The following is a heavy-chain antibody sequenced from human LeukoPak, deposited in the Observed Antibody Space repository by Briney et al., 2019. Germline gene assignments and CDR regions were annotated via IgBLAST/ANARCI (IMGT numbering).Heavy chain of an antibody. CDR1: GFTFDDYA. V-gene: IGHV3-43*02. CDR3: AKSGGYSYGYGFDY. Sequence: GGSLRLSCAASGFTFDDYAMHWVRQAPGKGLEWVSLISGNGGSTYYADSVKGRFTISRDNSKNSLYLQMNSLRTEDTALYYCAKSGGYSYGYGFDYWGQGTLVTVSS. J-gene: IGHJ4*02. CDR2: ISGNGGST. D-gene: IGHD5-18*01.